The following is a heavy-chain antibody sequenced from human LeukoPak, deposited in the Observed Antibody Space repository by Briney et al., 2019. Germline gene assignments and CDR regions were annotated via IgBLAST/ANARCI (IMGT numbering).Heavy chain of an antibody. CDR2: IYYSGST. CDR1: GGSIISYY. J-gene: IGHJ5*02. Sequence: SETLSLTCTVSGGSIISYYWSWIRQPPGKGLEWIGYIYYSGSTNYNPSLKSRVTISVDTSKNQFSLKLSSVTAADTAVYYCARGWPVPAAMGNEFDPWGQGTLVTVSS. CDR3: ARGWPVPAAMGNEFDP. D-gene: IGHD2-2*01. V-gene: IGHV4-59*01.